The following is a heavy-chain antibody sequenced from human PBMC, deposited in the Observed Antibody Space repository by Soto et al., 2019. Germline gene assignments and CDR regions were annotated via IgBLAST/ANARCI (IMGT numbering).Heavy chain of an antibody. Sequence: ASVKVSCKASGYTFSGFFLHWVRQAPGQGLEWMGWINPNSGDTNYAQDFQGRVTMTRDTSISTAYMELSRLTSDDTAVYYCARVKNYYDSSGPFGFWGQGTLVTVSS. CDR2: INPNSGDT. J-gene: IGHJ4*02. D-gene: IGHD3-22*01. V-gene: IGHV1-2*02. CDR3: ARVKNYYDSSGPFGF. CDR1: GYTFSGFF.